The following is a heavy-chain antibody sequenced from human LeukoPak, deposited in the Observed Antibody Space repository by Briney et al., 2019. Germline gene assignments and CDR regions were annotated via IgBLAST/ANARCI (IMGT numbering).Heavy chain of an antibody. Sequence: GGSLRLSCTVSGFTVSSDSMSWVRQAPGKGLEWVSFIYSGGSTHYSDSVKGRFTISRDNSKNTLYLQMNSLRAEDTAVYYCARDWGYYGSGFAFDIWGQGTMVTVSS. J-gene: IGHJ3*02. V-gene: IGHV3-53*01. CDR2: IYSGGST. CDR1: GFTVSSDS. D-gene: IGHD3-10*01. CDR3: ARDWGYYGSGFAFDI.